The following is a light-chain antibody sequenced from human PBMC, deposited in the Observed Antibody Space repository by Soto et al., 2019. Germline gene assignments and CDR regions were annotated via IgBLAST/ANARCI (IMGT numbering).Light chain of an antibody. J-gene: IGKJ4*01. CDR2: DAS. CDR3: QQYDSYPLT. Sequence: DIQMTQSPSTLSASVGDRVTITCRASQSISSWLAWYQQKPGKAPKLLIYDASSLDSGVPSRFSGSGSGTEFTLNNTSLQPDDFATYYCQQYDSYPLTFGGGTRVEIK. CDR1: QSISSW. V-gene: IGKV1-5*01.